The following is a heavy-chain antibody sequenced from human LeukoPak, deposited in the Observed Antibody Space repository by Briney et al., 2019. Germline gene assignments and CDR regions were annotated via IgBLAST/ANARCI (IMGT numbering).Heavy chain of an antibody. Sequence: PXQXXEWMGGIIPIFGTANYAQKFQGRVTITADESTSTAYMELSSLRSEDTAVYYCASTTGPFDYWGQGTLVTVSS. CDR2: IIPIFGTA. J-gene: IGHJ4*02. D-gene: IGHD1-1*01. CDR3: ASTTGPFDY. V-gene: IGHV1-69*01.